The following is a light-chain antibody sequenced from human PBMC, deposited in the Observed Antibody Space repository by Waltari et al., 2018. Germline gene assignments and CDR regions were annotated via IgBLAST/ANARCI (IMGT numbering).Light chain of an antibody. V-gene: IGLV3-27*01. Sequence: SYELTQSSSVSVSPGQTARITCPGDVLAQKHGRWFQQKPGQAPVVVIYKDSERPSGIPERFSGYSSGSTVTLTISGAQVEDEADYYCYSAADNNLVFGGGTKLTVL. CDR3: YSAADNNLV. CDR1: VLAQKH. J-gene: IGLJ3*02. CDR2: KDS.